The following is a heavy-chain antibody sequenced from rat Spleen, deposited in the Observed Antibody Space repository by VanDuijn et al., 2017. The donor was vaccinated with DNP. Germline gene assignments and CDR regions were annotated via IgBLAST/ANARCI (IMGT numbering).Heavy chain of an antibody. D-gene: IGHD1-4*01. V-gene: IGHV5-25*01. J-gene: IGHJ2*01. CDR2: ISSSARST. CDR3: ASRPPPTRGPFDY. Sequence: EVQLVESGGGLVQPGRSMRLSCAASGFTFSKYYMAWVRQAPTKGLEWVASISSSARSTSYRDSVKGRFTISRDNAKSTLYLQMDSLRSEDTATYYCASRPPPTRGPFDYWGQGVLVTVSS. CDR1: GFTFSKYY.